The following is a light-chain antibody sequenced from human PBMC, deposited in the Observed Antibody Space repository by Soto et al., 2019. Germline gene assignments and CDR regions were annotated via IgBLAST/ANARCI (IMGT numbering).Light chain of an antibody. J-gene: IGLJ2*01. CDR1: RSNIGADYD. V-gene: IGLV1-40*01. Sequence: QSALTQPPSVSGAPGQRVTISCTGTRSNIGADYDVNWYQQLPGTAPKLLIYRDRNRPSGVPDRFSGSKSGTSASLAITGLQAEDEADYYCQSYDSSLSDSRVFGGGTKLTVL. CDR2: RDR. CDR3: QSYDSSLSDSRV.